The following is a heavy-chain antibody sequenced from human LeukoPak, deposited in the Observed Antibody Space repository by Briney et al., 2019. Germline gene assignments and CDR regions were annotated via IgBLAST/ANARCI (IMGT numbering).Heavy chain of an antibody. CDR2: ISSTGGTT. CDR3: AKNGDRGAYCTGGTCYPYFYYYMDV. D-gene: IGHD2-15*01. V-gene: IGHV3-23*01. J-gene: IGHJ6*03. Sequence: GGSLRLSCAASGFSFSSYGMSWVRQAPGKGLEWVSSISSTGGTTYYADSVKGRFTISRDNSKNTLYLQMNSLRAEDTAIYYCAKNGDRGAYCTGGTCYPYFYYYMDVWGKGTTVTI. CDR1: GFSFSSYG.